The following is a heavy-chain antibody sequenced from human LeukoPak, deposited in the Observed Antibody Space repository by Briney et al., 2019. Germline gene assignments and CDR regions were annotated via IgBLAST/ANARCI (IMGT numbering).Heavy chain of an antibody. V-gene: IGHV6-1*01. Sequence: SQTLSLTCAISGDSVSSNSASWNWLRQSPSRGLEWLGRTYYMSKGYNDYAVSVRSRITVNPDTSQNQYSPHVISVTPADTAVYYCATEVAGTGYLDVWGQGTIVTVSS. J-gene: IGHJ3*01. CDR1: GDSVSSNSAS. D-gene: IGHD6-19*01. CDR3: ATEVAGTGYLDV. CDR2: TYYMSKGYN.